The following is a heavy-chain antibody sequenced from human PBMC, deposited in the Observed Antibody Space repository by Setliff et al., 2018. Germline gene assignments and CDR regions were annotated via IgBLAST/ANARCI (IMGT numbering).Heavy chain of an antibody. CDR2: VFHTGST. J-gene: IGHJ6*04. D-gene: IGHD3-22*01. Sequence: SETLSLTCSVSSGSIGSHYWNWMRQPPGKGLEWIGHVFHTGSTKYNPSLRSRVTISVDTSENYFSLRLTSVTAADTAVYYCARLKYYDSGTYWGSWDYYSSMDVWGKGTTVTVSS. CDR3: ARLKYYDSGTYWGSWDYYSSMDV. CDR1: SGSIGSHY. V-gene: IGHV4-59*11.